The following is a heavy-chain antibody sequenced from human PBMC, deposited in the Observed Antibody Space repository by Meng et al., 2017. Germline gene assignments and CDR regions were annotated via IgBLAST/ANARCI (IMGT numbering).Heavy chain of an antibody. CDR1: GYSISSGYY. Sequence: SETLSLTCTVSGYSISSGYYWGWIRQPPGKGLEWIGSIYHSGSTYYSPSLKSRVTISVDTSKNQFSLKLSSVTAADTAVYYCARELAAAGPIDYWGQGTLVTVSS. J-gene: IGHJ4*02. CDR3: ARELAAAGPIDY. D-gene: IGHD6-13*01. CDR2: IYHSGST. V-gene: IGHV4-38-2*02.